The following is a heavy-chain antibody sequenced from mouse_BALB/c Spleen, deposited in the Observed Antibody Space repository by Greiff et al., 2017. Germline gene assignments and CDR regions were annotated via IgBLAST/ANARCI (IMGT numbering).Heavy chain of an antibody. D-gene: IGHD1-2*01. CDR1: GFDFSRYW. CDR3: ARLGITTATGAMDY. V-gene: IGHV4-2*02. Sequence: EVKLMESGGGLVQPGGSLNLSCAASGFDFSRYWMSWARQAPGKGQEWFGEINPGSSTINYTPSLKDKFIISRDNAKNTLYLQMSKVRSEDTALYYCARLGITTATGAMDYWGQGTSVTVSS. J-gene: IGHJ4*01. CDR2: INPGSSTI.